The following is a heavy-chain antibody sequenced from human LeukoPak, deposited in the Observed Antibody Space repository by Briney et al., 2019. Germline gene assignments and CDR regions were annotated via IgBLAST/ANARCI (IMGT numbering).Heavy chain of an antibody. CDR2: MNPNSGNT. CDR1: GYTFTSYD. V-gene: IGHV1-8*03. D-gene: IGHD6-6*01. CDR3: ARGPHRVLYYYYYMDV. J-gene: IGHJ6*03. Sequence: ASVKVSCKASGYTFTSYDINWVRQATGERLEWMGWMNPNSGNTGYAQKFQGRVTITRNTSISTASRELSSLRSEDTAVYYCARGPHRVLYYYYYMDVWGKGTTVTVSS.